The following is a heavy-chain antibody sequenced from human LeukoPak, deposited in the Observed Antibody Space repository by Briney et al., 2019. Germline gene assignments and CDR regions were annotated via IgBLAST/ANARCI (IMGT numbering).Heavy chain of an antibody. CDR3: AISATARGGFDF. J-gene: IGHJ4*02. CDR2: IKQDGSEK. V-gene: IGHV3-7*01. Sequence: GSLRLSCAASGFTFSSYWMSWVRQAPGKGLEWVANIKQDGSEKYYVDSVKGRFTISRDNAKNSLFLQMNSLRAEDTAVYFCAISATARGGFDFWGQGTLVTVSS. CDR1: GFTFSSYW. D-gene: IGHD6-25*01.